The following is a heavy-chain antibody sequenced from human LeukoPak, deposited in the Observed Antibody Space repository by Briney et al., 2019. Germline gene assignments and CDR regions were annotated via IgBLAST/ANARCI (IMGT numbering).Heavy chain of an antibody. V-gene: IGHV4-59*01. CDR1: GGSISSYY. D-gene: IGHD6-19*01. J-gene: IGHJ4*02. CDR3: ARGPAVASGGWFDFDY. CDR2: IYYSGST. Sequence: KPSETLSLTCTVSGGSISSYYWSWIRQPPGKGLEWIGYIYYSGSTSYNPSLKSRVTISVDTSKKQFSLKLSSVTAADTAVYYCARGPAVASGGWFDFDYWGQGTLVTVSS.